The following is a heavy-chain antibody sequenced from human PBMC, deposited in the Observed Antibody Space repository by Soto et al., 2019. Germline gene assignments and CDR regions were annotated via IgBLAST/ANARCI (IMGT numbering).Heavy chain of an antibody. CDR2: ISPYNGNT. CDR3: SRDQYYFDSSGYYDV. V-gene: IGHV1-18*04. CDR1: GYTFVSYG. J-gene: IGHJ4*02. Sequence: QIQLVQSGAEVKKPGASVRVSCETSGYTFVSYGISWVRQAPGQGLEWMGWISPYNGNTNYAEKFKDRVTLTTDTSTDTAVLDLRSLTSDDTAVYFCSRDQYYFDSSGYYDVWGQGTLVTVSS. D-gene: IGHD3-22*01.